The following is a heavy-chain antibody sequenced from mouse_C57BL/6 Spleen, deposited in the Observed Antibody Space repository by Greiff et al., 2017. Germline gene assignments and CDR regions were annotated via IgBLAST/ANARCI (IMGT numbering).Heavy chain of an antibody. CDR1: GFTFSDYG. Sequence: EVMLVESGGGLVKPGGSLKLSCAASGFTFSDYGMHWVRQAPEKGLEWVAYISSGSSTIYYADTVKGLFTISRDNAKNTLFLQMTSLRSEDTAMYYCARCYDYDDWYFDVWGTGTTVTVSS. CDR3: ARCYDYDDWYFDV. V-gene: IGHV5-17*01. CDR2: ISSGSSTI. D-gene: IGHD2-4*01. J-gene: IGHJ1*03.